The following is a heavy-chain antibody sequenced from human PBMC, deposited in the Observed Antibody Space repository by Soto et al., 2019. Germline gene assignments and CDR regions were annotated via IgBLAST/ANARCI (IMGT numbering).Heavy chain of an antibody. J-gene: IGHJ3*02. CDR1: GGTFSNHA. Sequence: QVHLVQSGAEVKKPGSSVKVSCKAPGGTFSNHAINWVRQAPGEGLEWMGRIIPIFSTKNYAQKFQGRVTMPADDSTITAYLELSSLKHDDTAVYYCAREVAADGTFREDVFDIWGQGTLVTVSS. V-gene: IGHV1-69*12. CDR3: AREVAADGTFREDVFDI. D-gene: IGHD6-13*01. CDR2: IIPIFSTK.